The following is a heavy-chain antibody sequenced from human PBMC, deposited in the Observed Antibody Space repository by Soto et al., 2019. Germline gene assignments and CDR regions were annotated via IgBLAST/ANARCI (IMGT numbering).Heavy chain of an antibody. Sequence: PGGSLRLSCTASGFTFGDYAMSWFRQAPGKGLEWVGFIRSKAYGGTTEYAASVKGRFTISRDDSKSIAYLQMNSLKTEDTAVYYCTRISDYDFWSGYLPELDYWGQGTLVTVSS. CDR3: TRISDYDFWSGYLPELDY. CDR1: GFTFGDYA. CDR2: IRSKAYGGTT. D-gene: IGHD3-3*01. V-gene: IGHV3-49*03. J-gene: IGHJ4*02.